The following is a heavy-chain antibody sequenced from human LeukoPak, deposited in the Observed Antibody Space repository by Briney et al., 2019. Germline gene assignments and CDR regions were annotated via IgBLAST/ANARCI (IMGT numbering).Heavy chain of an antibody. CDR3: AKSRAPTADPDAFDI. CDR2: ISGSGGST. D-gene: IGHD1-14*01. J-gene: IGHJ3*02. V-gene: IGHV3-23*01. Sequence: GGSLRLSCAASGFTFSSYGMHWVRQAPGKGLEWVSAISGSGGSTYYADSVKGRFTISRDNSKNSLYLEMRRLRAEDTAMYFCAKSRAPTADPDAFDIWGQGTMVTVSS. CDR1: GFTFSSYG.